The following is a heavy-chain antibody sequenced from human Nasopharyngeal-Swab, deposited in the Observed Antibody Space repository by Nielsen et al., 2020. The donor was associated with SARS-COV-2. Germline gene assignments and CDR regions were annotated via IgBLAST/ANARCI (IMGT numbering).Heavy chain of an antibody. Sequence: WIRQHPGKGMEWIGYIYYSGSTNYNPSLKSRVTISVDTSKNQFSLKLSSVTAADTAVYYCASQNFWSGYYKRDPIDYWGQGTLVTVSP. V-gene: IGHV4-61*07. CDR2: IYYSGST. CDR3: ASQNFWSGYYKRDPIDY. J-gene: IGHJ4*02. D-gene: IGHD3-3*01.